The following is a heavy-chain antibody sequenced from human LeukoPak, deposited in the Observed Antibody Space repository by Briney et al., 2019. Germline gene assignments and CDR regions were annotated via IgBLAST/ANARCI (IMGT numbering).Heavy chain of an antibody. J-gene: IGHJ4*02. CDR1: GYTFTSYD. CDR3: ARGGTYLPFGY. CDR2: MNANSGDT. Sequence: GASVKVSCRSSGYTFTSYDINWVRQATGPGLEWVGWMNANSGDTGYAQNFQGRVTMTRNTSISTAYMELSSLRSEDTAIYYCARGGTYLPFGYWGQGTLVTVSP. D-gene: IGHD3-10*01. V-gene: IGHV1-8*01.